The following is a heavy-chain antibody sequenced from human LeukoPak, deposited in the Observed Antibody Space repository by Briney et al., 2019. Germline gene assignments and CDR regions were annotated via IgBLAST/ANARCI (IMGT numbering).Heavy chain of an antibody. CDR3: AKAVAPGGGPRDY. V-gene: IGHV3-23*01. Sequence: GGSLRLSCAASGFTFSDYYMSWIRQAPGKGLEWVSAISGNSGSTYYADSVKGRFTISRDNSKNTLYLQMNSLRAEDTAVYYCAKAVAPGGGPRDYWGQGTLVTVSS. CDR2: ISGNSGST. J-gene: IGHJ4*02. D-gene: IGHD2-15*01. CDR1: GFTFSDYY.